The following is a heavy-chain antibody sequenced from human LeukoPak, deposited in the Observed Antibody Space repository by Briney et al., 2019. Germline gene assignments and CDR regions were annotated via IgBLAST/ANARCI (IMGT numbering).Heavy chain of an antibody. J-gene: IGHJ3*02. Sequence: SETLSLTCAVYGGSFSGYYWSWIRQPPGKGLEWIGEINHSGSTNYNPSLKSRVTISVDTSKNQFSLKLSSVTAADTAVYYCARGYYDFWSGKENAFDIWGQGTMVTVSS. CDR3: ARGYYDFWSGKENAFDI. D-gene: IGHD3-3*01. V-gene: IGHV4-34*01. CDR1: GGSFSGYY. CDR2: INHSGST.